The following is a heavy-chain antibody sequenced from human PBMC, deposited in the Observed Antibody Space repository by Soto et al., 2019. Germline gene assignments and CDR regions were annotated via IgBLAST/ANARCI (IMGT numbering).Heavy chain of an antibody. J-gene: IGHJ4*02. CDR1: GGTFSSYT. Sequence: QVQLVQSGAEVKKPGSSVKVSCKASGGTFSSYTISWVRQAPGQGLEWMGRIIPILGIANYAQKFQGRVTITADKSTSTAYMELSSLRSEDTAVYYCAREEYSSSWQTGDYWGQGTLVTVSS. CDR3: AREEYSSSWQTGDY. CDR2: IIPILGIA. D-gene: IGHD6-13*01. V-gene: IGHV1-69*08.